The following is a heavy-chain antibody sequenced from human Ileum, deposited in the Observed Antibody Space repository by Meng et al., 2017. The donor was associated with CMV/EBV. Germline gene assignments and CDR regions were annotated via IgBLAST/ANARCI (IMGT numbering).Heavy chain of an antibody. V-gene: IGHV1-8*03. CDR2: VNPNSGKT. CDR1: GYPFTSYD. J-gene: IGHJ6*02. CDR3: ARGSDSGSYYVRYYYYGMDV. Sequence: ASVKVSCKASGYPFTSYDIYWVRQATGQGPEWMGWVNPNSGKTGYAQKFQGRVTITTDESTSTAYMELSSLRSEDTAVYYCARGSDSGSYYVRYYYYGMDVWGQGTTVTVSS. D-gene: IGHD1-26*01.